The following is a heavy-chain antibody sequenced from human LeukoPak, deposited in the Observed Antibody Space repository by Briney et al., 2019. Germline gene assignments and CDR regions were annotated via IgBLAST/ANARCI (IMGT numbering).Heavy chain of an antibody. J-gene: IGHJ4*02. D-gene: IGHD3-10*01. CDR1: GYSFTSYW. V-gene: IGHV5-51*01. CDR2: IYPGDSDT. Sequence: GESLKISCKGSGYSFTSYWIGWVRQMPGKGLEWMGIIYPGDSDTRYSPSFQGQVTISADESISTAYLQWSSLKASDTAMYYCARLTMVRGVLDRFDYWGQGTLVTVSS. CDR3: ARLTMVRGVLDRFDY.